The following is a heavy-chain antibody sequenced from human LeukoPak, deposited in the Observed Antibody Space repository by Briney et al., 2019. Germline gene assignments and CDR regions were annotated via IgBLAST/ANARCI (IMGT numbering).Heavy chain of an antibody. CDR3: ARIGYSSSSFDY. CDR1: GFMFSNYW. Sequence: PGGSLRLSCAASGFMFSNYWMSWVRQAPGKGLEWVANIKQDGSVKYYVDSVNGRFTVSRDNAKNSVYLQMNSLRVEDTSVFYCARIGYSSSSFDYWGQGTLVTVPS. V-gene: IGHV3-7*01. CDR2: IKQDGSVK. D-gene: IGHD6-6*01. J-gene: IGHJ4*02.